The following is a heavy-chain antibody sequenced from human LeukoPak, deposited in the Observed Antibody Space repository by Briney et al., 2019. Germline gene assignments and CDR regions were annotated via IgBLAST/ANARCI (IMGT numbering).Heavy chain of an antibody. J-gene: IGHJ3*02. Sequence: GGSLRLSCAASGFTFSSYSMNWVRQAPGKGLEWVSSISSSSSYIYYADSVKGRFTISRDNAKNSLYLQMNSLRAEDTAVYYCARDTKQQLVRGAFDIWGQGTMVTVSS. CDR1: GFTFSSYS. CDR3: ARDTKQQLVRGAFDI. CDR2: ISSSSSYI. D-gene: IGHD6-13*01. V-gene: IGHV3-21*01.